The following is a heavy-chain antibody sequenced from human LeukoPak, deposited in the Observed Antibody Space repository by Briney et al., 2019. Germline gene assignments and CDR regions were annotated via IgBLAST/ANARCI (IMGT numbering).Heavy chain of an antibody. Sequence: SGTLSLTWAVSVXSISSGNWWTWVRQSPGKGLEWIGEIYHNGTHNYNPSLKSRVTISADTFKNHFSLKLTSVTAADTAVYYCATAPILRGEGGEHYKYGMDVWGQGTTVIVSS. CDR2: IYHNGTH. CDR3: ATAPILRGEGGEHYKYGMDV. CDR1: VXSISSGNW. D-gene: IGHD2-2*02. J-gene: IGHJ6*02. V-gene: IGHV4-4*02.